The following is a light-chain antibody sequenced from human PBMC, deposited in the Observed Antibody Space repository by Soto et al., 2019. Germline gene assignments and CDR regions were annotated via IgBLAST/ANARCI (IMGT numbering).Light chain of an antibody. V-gene: IGKV3-20*01. J-gene: IGKJ5*01. CDR3: KQHDILPIT. CDR1: QNLSRYF. Sequence: EIVLTQTQARMSLSPVAGATHSYSSSQNLSRYFLAWYKHKPGQAPRLLISGASRRATGIPDRFSGGGSGTDFTLTISSLEPEECALDYCKQHDILPITFGQGTRLEIK. CDR2: GAS.